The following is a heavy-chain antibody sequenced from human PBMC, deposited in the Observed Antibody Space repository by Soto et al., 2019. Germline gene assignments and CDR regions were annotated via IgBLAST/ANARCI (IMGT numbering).Heavy chain of an antibody. V-gene: IGHV1-18*01. CDR2: ISAYNGNT. CDR1: GYTFTSYG. CDR3: ARGGSYDFWSGYELPFDY. J-gene: IGHJ4*02. D-gene: IGHD3-3*01. Sequence: VKVSCKASGYTFTSYGISWVRQAPGQGLEWMGWISAYNGNTNYAQKLQGRVTMTTDTSTSTAYMELRSLRSDDTAVYYCARGGSYDFWSGYELPFDYWGQGTLVTVSS.